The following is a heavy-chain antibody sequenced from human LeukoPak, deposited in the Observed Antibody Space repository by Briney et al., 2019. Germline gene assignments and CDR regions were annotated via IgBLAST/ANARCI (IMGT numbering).Heavy chain of an antibody. CDR2: IHRSGST. V-gene: IGHV4-61*02. D-gene: IGHD2-2*01. Sequence: SETLSLTCTVSGGSISSGSYYWSWIRQPAGKGLEWIGRIHRSGSTAYNPSVKSRVTISVDTSKNQFSLKLSSVTAADTAVYYCALIPLPAAITQSAVTIDYWGQGTLVTVSS. CDR1: GGSISSGSYY. J-gene: IGHJ4*02. CDR3: ALIPLPAAITQSAVTIDY.